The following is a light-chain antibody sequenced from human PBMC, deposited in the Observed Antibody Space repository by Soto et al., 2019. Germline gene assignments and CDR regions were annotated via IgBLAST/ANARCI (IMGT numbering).Light chain of an antibody. J-gene: IGLJ1*01. CDR2: EVT. CDR1: SSYVGSYNL. Sequence: QSALTQPASVSGSPGQSITISCTGTSSYVGSYNLVSWYQHHPGKAPKLMIYEVTKRPSGVSSRFSGSKSGNTASLTISGLQAEDEADYYCCSYAGSVTYVFGSGTKLTVL. CDR3: CSYAGSVTYV. V-gene: IGLV2-23*02.